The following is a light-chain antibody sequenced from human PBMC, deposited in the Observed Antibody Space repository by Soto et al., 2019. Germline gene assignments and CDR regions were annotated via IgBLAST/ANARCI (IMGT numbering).Light chain of an antibody. CDR2: EGS. Sequence: QSALTQPASVSGSPGQSITISCTGTSSDVGSYNLVSWYQQHPGKAPKLMIYEGSKRPSGVSNRFSGSKSGNTASLTISGLXAEXXXDYYCCSYXGSSTFVVFGGGTKVTVL. CDR1: SSDVGSYNL. J-gene: IGLJ2*01. CDR3: CSYXGSSTFVV. V-gene: IGLV2-23*03.